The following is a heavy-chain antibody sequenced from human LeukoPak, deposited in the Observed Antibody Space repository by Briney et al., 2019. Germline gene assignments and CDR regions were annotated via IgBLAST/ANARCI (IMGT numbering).Heavy chain of an antibody. D-gene: IGHD5-18*01. V-gene: IGHV5-51*01. J-gene: IGHJ4*02. Sequence: ASVKVSCKASGYTFTGYYMHWVRQMPGKGLEWMGIIYPGDSNTRYSPSFQGQVTISADKSISTAYLQWSSLKASDTAMYYCARSRGYNYHFDYWGQGTLVTVSS. CDR3: ARSRGYNYHFDY. CDR2: IYPGDSNT. CDR1: GYTFTGYY.